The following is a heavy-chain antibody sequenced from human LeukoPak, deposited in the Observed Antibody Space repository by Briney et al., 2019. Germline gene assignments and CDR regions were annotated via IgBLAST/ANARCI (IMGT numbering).Heavy chain of an antibody. J-gene: IGHJ3*02. CDR1: GFTFSSYG. Sequence: GGSLRLSCAASGFTFSSYGVSWVRQAPGKGLEWVSGISGSGHRTYYADSVKGRFTISRDNSKSTLYLQMNSLRAEDTAVYYCARYRFVVGATDSFDMWGQGTTVTVSS. D-gene: IGHD1-26*01. CDR3: ARYRFVVGATDSFDM. CDR2: ISGSGHRT. V-gene: IGHV3-23*01.